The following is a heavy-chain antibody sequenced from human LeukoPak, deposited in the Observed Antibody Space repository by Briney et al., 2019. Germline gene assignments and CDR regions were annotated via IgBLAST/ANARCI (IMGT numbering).Heavy chain of an antibody. J-gene: IGHJ3*01. CDR1: GFTFSSFA. Sequence: GGSLRLSCAASGFTFSSFAMTWVRQAPGKGLEWLSIISGASSLTYYADSVKGRFTISRDNAKNSLYLQLNSLRAEDSAVYYCAREVPGAMNAFDVWGRGTMLTVSS. D-gene: IGHD2-2*01. CDR2: ISGASSLT. V-gene: IGHV3-21*01. CDR3: AREVPGAMNAFDV.